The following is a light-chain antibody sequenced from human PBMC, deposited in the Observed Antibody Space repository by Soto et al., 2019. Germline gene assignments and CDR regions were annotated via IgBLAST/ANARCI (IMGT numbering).Light chain of an antibody. CDR3: QQFVNSPYMYT. J-gene: IGKJ2*01. V-gene: IGKV3-15*01. CDR1: QSVSSN. Sequence: EIVMTQSPATLSVSPGERATLSCRASQSVSSNLAWYQQKPGQAPRLLIYGASTRATGIPARFSGSGSGTDFTLTVSRLEPEDFGVYYCQQFVNSPYMYTFGQGTKVDIK. CDR2: GAS.